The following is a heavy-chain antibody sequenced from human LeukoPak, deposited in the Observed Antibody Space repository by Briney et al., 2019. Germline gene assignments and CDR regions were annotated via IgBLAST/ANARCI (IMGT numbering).Heavy chain of an antibody. V-gene: IGHV3-23*01. D-gene: IGHD3-22*01. Sequence: GGSLRLSCAASGFTLSSYAMSWVRQAPGKGLEWVSAISGSGGSTYYADSVKGRLTISRDNSKNTLYLQMNSLRAEDTAVYYCAKGRYYDSSGGFDYWGQGTLVTVSS. J-gene: IGHJ4*02. CDR3: AKGRYYDSSGGFDY. CDR1: GFTLSSYA. CDR2: ISGSGGST.